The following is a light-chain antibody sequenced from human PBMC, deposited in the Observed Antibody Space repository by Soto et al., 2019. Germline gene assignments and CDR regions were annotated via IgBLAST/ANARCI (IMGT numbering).Light chain of an antibody. CDR1: QSIDNW. CDR3: QHYSSPSLTWT. CDR2: KAS. J-gene: IGKJ1*01. Sequence: DVQMTQSPSTLSASVGDRVTITCRASQSIDNWLAWYQQKPGKAPKFLIYKASSLETGVPSRFSGSRSGTEFTLTISSLQPEDIATYYCQHYSSPSLTWTFGQGTKVEIK. V-gene: IGKV1-5*03.